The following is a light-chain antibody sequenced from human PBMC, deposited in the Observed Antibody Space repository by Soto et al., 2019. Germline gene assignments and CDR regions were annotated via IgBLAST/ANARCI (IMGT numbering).Light chain of an antibody. J-gene: IGLJ2*01. CDR1: SSDVGGYNY. CDR3: NSYTSSTTLV. V-gene: IGLV2-14*01. CDR2: EVS. Sequence: QSALTQPASVSGSPGQSITISCTGTSSDVGGYNYVSWYQQHPGKAPKLMIYEVSNRPSGVSHRFSGSKSGNTAYLTISGLQAEDEADYYCNSYTSSTTLVFGGGTKLTVL.